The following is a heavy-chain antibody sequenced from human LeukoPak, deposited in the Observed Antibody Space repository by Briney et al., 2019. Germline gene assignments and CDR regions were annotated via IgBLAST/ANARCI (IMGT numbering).Heavy chain of an antibody. Sequence: GGSLRLSCAASGFTFSSYSMNWVRQAPGKGLEWVSSISSSSSYIYYSDSVKGRFTISRDNAKKSLYLQMNSLRAEDTAVYYCARGRERLASIGAFDIWGQGTMVTVSS. J-gene: IGHJ3*02. CDR2: ISSSSSYI. V-gene: IGHV3-21*01. CDR1: GFTFSSYS. CDR3: ARGRERLASIGAFDI. D-gene: IGHD5-12*01.